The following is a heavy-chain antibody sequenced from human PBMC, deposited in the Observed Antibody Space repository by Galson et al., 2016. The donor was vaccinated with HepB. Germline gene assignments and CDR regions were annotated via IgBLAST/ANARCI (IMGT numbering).Heavy chain of an antibody. V-gene: IGHV3-11*01. Sequence: SLRLSCAASGFNFSDYYMNWIRQAPGKGLEWVSYVSRSGDSMLYADSVRGRFPISRDNVKKSLYLQMTNLRPEDTAVYYCARDLPDDSVEYFDVFDLWGQGTLVTVSS. J-gene: IGHJ3*01. CDR2: VSRSGDSM. CDR1: GFNFSDYY. D-gene: IGHD4-17*01. CDR3: ARDLPDDSVEYFDVFDL.